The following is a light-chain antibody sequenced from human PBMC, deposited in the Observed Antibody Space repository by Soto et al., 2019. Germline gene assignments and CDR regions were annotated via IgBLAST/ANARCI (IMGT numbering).Light chain of an antibody. Sequence: EIVLTQSPGTLSLSPGERATLSCRASQSVSDNYLAWYQQKAGQAPRLLIYDASSRAAGIPDRISGSGSGTDFTLTISRLEPEDFAVYFCQQYGSSPRTFGQGTKVEFK. CDR3: QQYGSSPRT. J-gene: IGKJ1*01. V-gene: IGKV3-20*01. CDR1: QSVSDNY. CDR2: DAS.